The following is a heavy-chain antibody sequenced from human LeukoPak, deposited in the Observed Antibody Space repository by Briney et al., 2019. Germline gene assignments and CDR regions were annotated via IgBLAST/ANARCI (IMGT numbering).Heavy chain of an antibody. D-gene: IGHD3-9*01. CDR2: IYTGGST. J-gene: IGHJ4*02. CDR1: GFSVSSDY. CDR3: ARAVYYHILTGYIN. Sequence: GGSLRLSCAASGFSVSSDYMSWVRQAPGKGLEWVTVIYTGGSTNHADSVKGRFTISRDNSKNTVYLQMSSLRADDTAVYYCARAVYYHILTGYINWGQGTLVTVSS. V-gene: IGHV3-53*01.